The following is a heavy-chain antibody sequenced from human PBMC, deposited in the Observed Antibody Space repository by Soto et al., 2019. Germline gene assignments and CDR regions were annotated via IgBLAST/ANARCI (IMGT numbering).Heavy chain of an antibody. Sequence: SETLSLTCTVSGGSISSSSYYWSWIRQPPGKGLEWIGYIYYSGSTNYNPSLKSRVTISVDTSKNQFSLKLSSVTAADTAAYYCARDKSPTSGWYDQTFDYWGQGTLVTVSS. CDR3: ARDKSPTSGWYDQTFDY. V-gene: IGHV4-61*01. D-gene: IGHD6-19*01. CDR1: GGSISSSSYY. CDR2: IYYSGST. J-gene: IGHJ4*02.